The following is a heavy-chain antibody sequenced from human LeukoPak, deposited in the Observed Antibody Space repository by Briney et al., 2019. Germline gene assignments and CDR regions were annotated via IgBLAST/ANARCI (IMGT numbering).Heavy chain of an antibody. D-gene: IGHD1-26*01. V-gene: IGHV4-59*01. J-gene: IGHJ5*02. CDR3: AREGGSYHWFDP. Sequence: SETLSLTCTLSGGSISNYYWSWIRQPPGKGLEWIGNIFYSGSTNYNPSLKSRVTISLDTSKNQFSLKLTSVSAADTAVYYCAREGGSYHWFDPWGQGTLVTVSS. CDR1: GGSISNYY. CDR2: IFYSGST.